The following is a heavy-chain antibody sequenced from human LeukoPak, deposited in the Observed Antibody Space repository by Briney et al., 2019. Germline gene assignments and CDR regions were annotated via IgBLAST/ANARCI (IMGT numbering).Heavy chain of an antibody. V-gene: IGHV3-74*01. CDR3: ASIEYSSSWYFDY. CDR1: GFTFSSYW. J-gene: IGHJ4*02. CDR2: INSDGSST. Sequence: GGSLRLSCAASGFTFSSYWMHWVRQAPGKGLVWVSRINSDGSSTSYADSVKGRFTISRDSAKNTLYLQMNSLRAEDTAVYYCASIEYSSSWYFDYWGQGTLVTVSS. D-gene: IGHD6-13*01.